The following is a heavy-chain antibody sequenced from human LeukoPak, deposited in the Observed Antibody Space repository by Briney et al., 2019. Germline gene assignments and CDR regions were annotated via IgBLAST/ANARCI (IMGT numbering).Heavy chain of an antibody. CDR1: GFTFSNYA. J-gene: IGHJ4*02. D-gene: IGHD6-13*01. CDR3: GKDQYVAAAGIPYDY. V-gene: IGHV3-23*01. Sequence: PGGSLRLPCAASGFTFSNYAMSWVRQAPGQGLEWVSAISGSGISTYYADSVKGRFTISRDNSKNTLYLQMSSLRAEDTAVYYRGKDQYVAAAGIPYDYWGQGTLVTVSS. CDR2: ISGSGIST.